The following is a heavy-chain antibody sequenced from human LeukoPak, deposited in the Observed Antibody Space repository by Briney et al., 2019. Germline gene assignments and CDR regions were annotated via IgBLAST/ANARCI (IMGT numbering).Heavy chain of an antibody. CDR2: IRYDGSNK. CDR3: AREAELYCSGGSCPPFDY. CDR1: GFTFSSYG. D-gene: IGHD2-15*01. V-gene: IGHV3-30*02. Sequence: GGSLRLSCAASGFTFSSYGMHWVRQAPGKGLEWVAFIRYDGSNKYYADSVKGRFTISRDNSKNTLYLQMNSLRAEDTAVYYCAREAELYCSGGSCPPFDYWGQGTLVTVSS. J-gene: IGHJ4*02.